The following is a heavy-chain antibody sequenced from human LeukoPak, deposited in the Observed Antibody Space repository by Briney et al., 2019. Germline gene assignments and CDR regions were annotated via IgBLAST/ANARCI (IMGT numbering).Heavy chain of an antibody. Sequence: SKTLSFTCTVSGGSISSYYRSWIRLPPGKGLEWIGYLSKSGNTNYSPSLKSRVTIFGDTSKNQFFLKLSSVTAADTAVYYCARARYVNSFYAFDIWGQGTLVTVSS. CDR1: GGSISSYY. D-gene: IGHD3-9*01. V-gene: IGHV4-59*01. CDR2: LSKSGNT. CDR3: ARARYVNSFYAFDI. J-gene: IGHJ3*02.